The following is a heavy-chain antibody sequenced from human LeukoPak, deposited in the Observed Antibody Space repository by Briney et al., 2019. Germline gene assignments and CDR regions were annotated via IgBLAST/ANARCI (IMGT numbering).Heavy chain of an antibody. Sequence: ASVKVSCKASGYTFTSYGISWVRQAPGQGLEWMGWISAYNGNTNYAQKLQGRVTMTTDTSTSTAYMELRSLRSDDTAVYYCAREVRLGYCSGGSCYTAVPYYYYGMDVWGQGTTVTVSS. CDR3: AREVRLGYCSGGSCYTAVPYYYYGMDV. V-gene: IGHV1-18*01. D-gene: IGHD2-15*01. CDR2: ISAYNGNT. J-gene: IGHJ6*02. CDR1: GYTFTSYG.